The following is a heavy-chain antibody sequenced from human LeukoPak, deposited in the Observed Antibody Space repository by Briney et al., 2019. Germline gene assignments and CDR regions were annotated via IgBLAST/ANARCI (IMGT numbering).Heavy chain of an antibody. D-gene: IGHD3-10*02. CDR2: ISSSGSTI. J-gene: IGHJ6*04. CDR1: GFTFSNYA. CDR3: AELGITMIGGV. V-gene: IGHV3-48*03. Sequence: GGSLRLSCATSGFTFSNYAVSWVRQAPGKGLEWVSYISSSGSTIYYAYSVKGRFTISRDNAKNSLYLQMNSLRAEDTAVYYCAELGITMIGGVWGKGTTVTISS.